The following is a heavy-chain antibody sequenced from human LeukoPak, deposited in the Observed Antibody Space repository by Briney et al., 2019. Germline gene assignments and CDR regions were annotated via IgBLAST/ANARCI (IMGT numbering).Heavy chain of an antibody. CDR1: GFTFSDYY. V-gene: IGHV3-23*01. Sequence: GGSLRLSCAASGFTFSDYYMSWIRQAPGKGLEWVSAISGSGGSTYYADSVKGRFTISRDNSKNTLYLQMNSLRAEDTAVYYCAKDLEVIAAAVPDYWGQGTLVTVSS. CDR3: AKDLEVIAAAVPDY. CDR2: ISGSGGST. D-gene: IGHD6-13*01. J-gene: IGHJ4*02.